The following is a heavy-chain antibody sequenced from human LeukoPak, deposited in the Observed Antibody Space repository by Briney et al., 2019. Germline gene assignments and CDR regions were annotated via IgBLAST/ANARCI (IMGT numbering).Heavy chain of an antibody. Sequence: SVKVSCKASGGTFSSYAISWVRQAPGQGLEWMGGFIPIFGTANYAQKFQGRVTITADESTSTAYMELSSLRSEDTAVYYCASGGDDFCLQSAFDIWGQGTLVTVSS. D-gene: IGHD3-3*01. J-gene: IGHJ3*02. CDR2: FIPIFGTA. V-gene: IGHV1-69*13. CDR1: GGTFSSYA. CDR3: ASGGDDFCLQSAFDI.